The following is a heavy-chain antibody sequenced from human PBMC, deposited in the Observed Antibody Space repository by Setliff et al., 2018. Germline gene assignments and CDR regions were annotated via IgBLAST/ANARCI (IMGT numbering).Heavy chain of an antibody. CDR1: GFTFSSYW. V-gene: IGHV3-7*01. D-gene: IGHD3-10*01. Sequence: GESLTISCAASGFTFSSYWMNWVRQAPGKGLEWVANIKQDGSVKNYVDSVKGRFSISRDNTKNSLYLQMNSLRAEDTAVYYCARDPFGNPVFDPWGQGTLVTVSS. J-gene: IGHJ5*02. CDR3: ARDPFGNPVFDP. CDR2: IKQDGSVK.